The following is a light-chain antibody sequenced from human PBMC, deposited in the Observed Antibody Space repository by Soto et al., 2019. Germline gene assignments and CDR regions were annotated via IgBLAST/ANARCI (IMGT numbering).Light chain of an antibody. CDR2: DAS. Sequence: EIVLTQSPATLSLSPGERATLSCRSSQSVSSYLAWYQQKPGQAPRLLIYDASNRATGIPARFSGSGSGTDFTLTISRLEPEDFAVYYCQQYGSSLSITFGQGTRLEI. V-gene: IGKV3-20*01. CDR1: QSVSSY. CDR3: QQYGSSLSIT. J-gene: IGKJ5*01.